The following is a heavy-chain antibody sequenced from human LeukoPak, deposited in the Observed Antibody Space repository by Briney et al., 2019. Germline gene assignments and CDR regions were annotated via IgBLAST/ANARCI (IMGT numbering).Heavy chain of an antibody. J-gene: IGHJ4*02. Sequence: GGSLRLSCAASGFTFSNYAMSWVRQAPGKGLEWVSGISGSGGTTYYADSVKGRFTISRDNSKNTLYLQMNSLRAEDTAVYYYAGRAYYHSGGYYWYYFDYWGQGTLVTVSS. CDR3: AGRAYYHSGGYYWYYFDY. CDR2: ISGSGGTT. D-gene: IGHD3-22*01. V-gene: IGHV3-23*01. CDR1: GFTFSNYA.